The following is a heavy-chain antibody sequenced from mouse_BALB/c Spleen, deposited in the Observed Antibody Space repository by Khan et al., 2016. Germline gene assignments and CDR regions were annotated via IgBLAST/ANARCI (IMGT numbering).Heavy chain of an antibody. CDR1: GYSITSDYA. V-gene: IGHV3-2*02. CDR3: ATPYYFFVY. Sequence: VQLKESGPGLVKPSQSLSLTCTVTGYSITSDYAWNWIRQFPGNKLEWMGYIDSSGSTTYHPSLKSRVSITRDTSKNQIFLQLNSVTTEYTATDDGATPYYFFVYWGQGTLVTVSA. CDR2: IDSSGST. D-gene: IGHD1-1*02. J-gene: IGHJ3*01.